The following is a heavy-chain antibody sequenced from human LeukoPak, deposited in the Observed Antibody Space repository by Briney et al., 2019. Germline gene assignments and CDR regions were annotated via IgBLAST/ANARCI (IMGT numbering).Heavy chain of an antibody. J-gene: IGHJ6*02. CDR2: TYYSGST. D-gene: IGHD3-16*01. Sequence: SQTLSLTCTVSGGSISSGGYYWIWIRQHPGKGLEWIGYTYYSGSTYYNPSLKSRVTISVDTSKNQLSLNLSSVTAADTAVYYCPRDLSDDGSPYTHYGMAVWGQGTTVTVSS. CDR1: GGSISSGGYY. V-gene: IGHV4-31*03. CDR3: PRDLSDDGSPYTHYGMAV.